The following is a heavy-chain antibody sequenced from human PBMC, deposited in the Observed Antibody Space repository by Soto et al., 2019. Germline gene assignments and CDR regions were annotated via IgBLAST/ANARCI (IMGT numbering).Heavy chain of an antibody. Sequence: GGSLRLSCAASGFTFSSYGMHWVRQAPGKGLEWVAVIWYDGSNKYYADSVKGRFTISRDNSKNTLYLQMNSLRAEDTAVYYCARDYHCDILTGPLDYWGQGTLVTVSS. D-gene: IGHD3-9*01. CDR1: GFTFSSYG. CDR3: ARDYHCDILTGPLDY. CDR2: IWYDGSNK. J-gene: IGHJ4*02. V-gene: IGHV3-33*01.